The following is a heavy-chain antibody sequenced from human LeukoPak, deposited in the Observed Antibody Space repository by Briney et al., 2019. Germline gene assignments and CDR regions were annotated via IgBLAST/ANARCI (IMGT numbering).Heavy chain of an antibody. CDR3: ASGPYPAAGTDHQFDY. D-gene: IGHD6-13*01. CDR1: GASISSYY. Sequence: SETLSLTCTVSGASISSYYWSWIRQPPGEGLEWIGYIFYRGSTNYNPSLKSRVTISVDTSKNQFSLTLSSVTAADTAVYSCASGPYPAAGTDHQFDYWGQGILVTVFS. J-gene: IGHJ4*02. V-gene: IGHV4-59*01. CDR2: IFYRGST.